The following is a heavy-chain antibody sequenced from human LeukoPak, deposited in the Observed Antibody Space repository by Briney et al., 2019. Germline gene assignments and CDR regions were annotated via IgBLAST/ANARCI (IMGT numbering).Heavy chain of an antibody. CDR1: GGSINTSYY. D-gene: IGHD3-22*01. V-gene: IGHV4-39*01. Sequence: SETLSLTCTVSGGSINTSYYRGWIRQPPGKGLEWIGSIYYSGSTYYNPSLKSRVTISVDTSKNQFSLKLSSVTAADTAVYYCASLRRGYSLYYFDYWGQGTLVTVSS. J-gene: IGHJ4*02. CDR3: ASLRRGYSLYYFDY. CDR2: IYYSGST.